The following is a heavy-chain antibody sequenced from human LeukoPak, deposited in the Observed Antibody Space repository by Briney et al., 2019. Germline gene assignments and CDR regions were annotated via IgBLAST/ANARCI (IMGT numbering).Heavy chain of an antibody. D-gene: IGHD1-26*01. J-gene: IGHJ4*02. CDR2: IIPIFGTA. CDR3: ARRVGYSGSHFDY. Sequence: ASVKVSCKSSGGTFSSYAISWVRQAPGQGLEWMGRIIPIFGTANYAQKFQGRVTITTDESTSTAYMELSSLRSEDRAVYYCARRVGYSGSHFDYWGQGTLVTVSS. CDR1: GGTFSSYA. V-gene: IGHV1-69*05.